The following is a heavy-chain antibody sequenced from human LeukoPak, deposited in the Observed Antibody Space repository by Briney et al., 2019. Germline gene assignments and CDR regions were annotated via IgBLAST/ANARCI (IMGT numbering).Heavy chain of an antibody. CDR3: AKTYSSGWYGFDYFDY. Sequence: GGSLRLSCAGSGFTFSNAWMSWVRQAPGKGLEWVSAISGSGGSTYYADSVKGRFTISRDNSKNTLYLQMNSLRAEDTAVYYCAKTYSSGWYGFDYFDYWGQGALVTVSS. D-gene: IGHD6-19*01. CDR2: ISGSGGST. V-gene: IGHV3-23*01. J-gene: IGHJ4*02. CDR1: GFTFSNAW.